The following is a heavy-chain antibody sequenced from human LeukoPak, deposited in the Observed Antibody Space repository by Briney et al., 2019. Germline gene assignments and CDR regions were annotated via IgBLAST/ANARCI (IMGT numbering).Heavy chain of an antibody. CDR1: GFTFSTFA. D-gene: IGHD2-15*01. V-gene: IGHV3-23*01. CDR3: AKAPVTTCSGAYCYPFDY. CDR2: IFPSGGEI. Sequence: TGGSLRLSCAASGFTFSTFAMIWVRQPPGKGLEWVSSIFPSGGEIHYADSVKGRFTISRDSSKNTLYLQMNSLRAGDAAVYYCAKAPVTTCSGAYCYPFDYWSQGTLVTVSS. J-gene: IGHJ4*02.